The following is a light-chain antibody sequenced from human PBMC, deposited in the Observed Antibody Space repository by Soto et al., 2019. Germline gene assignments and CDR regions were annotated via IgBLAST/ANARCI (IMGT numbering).Light chain of an antibody. CDR2: GAS. CDR3: QQYATSPT. J-gene: IGKJ5*01. Sequence: EIVLTQSPGTLSLSPGERATLSCRASQSVSSSNLAWHQQKPGQAPRLLIYGASSRATGIPERFSGSGSGTDLTLTINRLEPEEFAVYYCQQYATSPTFGQGTRLEIK. V-gene: IGKV3-20*01. CDR1: QSVSSSN.